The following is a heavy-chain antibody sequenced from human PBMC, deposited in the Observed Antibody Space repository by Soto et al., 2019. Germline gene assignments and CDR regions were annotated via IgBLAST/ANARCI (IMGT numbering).Heavy chain of an antibody. CDR3: ARGGSSGWYGDY. Sequence: ASVKVSCKASGYTFTGYYMHWVRQAPGQGLEWMGWINPNSGDTNYAQKFQGRVTMTRDTSISTGYMELSRLRSDDTAVYYCARGGSSGWYGDYWGQGILVTV. CDR1: GYTFTGYY. D-gene: IGHD6-19*01. V-gene: IGHV1-2*02. CDR2: INPNSGDT. J-gene: IGHJ4*02.